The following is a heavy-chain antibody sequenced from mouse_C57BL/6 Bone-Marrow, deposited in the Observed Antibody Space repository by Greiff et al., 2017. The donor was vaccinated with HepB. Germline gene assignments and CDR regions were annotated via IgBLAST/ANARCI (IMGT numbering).Heavy chain of an antibody. J-gene: IGHJ1*03. V-gene: IGHV14-4*01. Sequence: VQLQQSGAELVRPGASVKLSCTASGFNIKDDYMHWVKQRPEQGLEWIGWIDPENGDTEYASKFQGKATITADPSSNTAYLQLSSMTSEDTAVYYCTTVYSYGSSYWYFDDWGTGTTVTVSS. CDR1: GFNIKDDY. CDR3: TTVYSYGSSYWYFDD. D-gene: IGHD1-1*01. CDR2: IDPENGDT.